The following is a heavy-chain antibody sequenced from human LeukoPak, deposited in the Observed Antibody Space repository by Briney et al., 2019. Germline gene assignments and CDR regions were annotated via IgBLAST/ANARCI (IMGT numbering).Heavy chain of an antibody. CDR2: IYTSGST. D-gene: IGHD6-19*01. J-gene: IGHJ4*02. Sequence: SQTLSLTCTVSGGSISSGSYYWSWIRQPAGKGLEWIGRIYTSGSTNYNPSLKSRVTMSVDTSKNQFSLKLSSVTAADTAVYYCARVDYSSGWYRGLDYWGQGTLVTVSS. V-gene: IGHV4-61*02. CDR3: ARVDYSSGWYRGLDY. CDR1: GGSISSGSYY.